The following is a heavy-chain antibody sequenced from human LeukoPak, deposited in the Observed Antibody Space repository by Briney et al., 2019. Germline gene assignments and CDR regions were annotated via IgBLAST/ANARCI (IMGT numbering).Heavy chain of an antibody. CDR2: IYYSGST. D-gene: IGHD5-18*01. J-gene: IGHJ4*02. Sequence: SETLSLTCTVSGGSISSYYWSWIRQPPGKGLEWIGYIYYSGSTNYNPSLKSRVTISVDMSKNQFSLKLSSVTAADTAVYYCARVQQLWSLDYWGQGTLVTVSS. CDR1: GGSISSYY. CDR3: ARVQQLWSLDY. V-gene: IGHV4-59*01.